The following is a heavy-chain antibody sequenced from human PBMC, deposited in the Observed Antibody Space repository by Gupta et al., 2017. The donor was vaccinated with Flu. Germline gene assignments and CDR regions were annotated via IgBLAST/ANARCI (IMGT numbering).Heavy chain of an antibody. CDR1: GFTFSNYA. V-gene: IGHV3-23*01. J-gene: IGHJ6*03. CDR3: AQDIFPFGPCVGSGVCYMAV. Sequence: EVQLLESGGGLEQPGGALRLSCVGSGFTFSNYAMTWVRQAPGKGLEWVSAISGSGDATYYAASVKGRFTISRDNSKSTLFLQMNGLRAEDSAVYYCAQDIFPFGPCVGSGVCYMAVWGKGTTVIVSS. CDR2: ISGSGDAT. D-gene: IGHD3-3*01.